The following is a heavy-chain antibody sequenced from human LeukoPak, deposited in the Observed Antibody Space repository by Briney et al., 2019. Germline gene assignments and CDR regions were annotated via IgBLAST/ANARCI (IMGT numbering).Heavy chain of an antibody. J-gene: IGHJ4*02. Sequence: GGSLKISCKGSGYSFTSYWIGWVRQMPGKGLEWMGIIYPGDSDTRYSPSFQGQVTISADKSISPAYLQWSSLKAPDTAMYYCARLDCSGGSCYESLDYWDQETLVTVPS. V-gene: IGHV5-51*01. CDR1: GYSFTSYW. D-gene: IGHD2-15*01. CDR3: ARLDCSGGSCYESLDY. CDR2: IYPGDSDT.